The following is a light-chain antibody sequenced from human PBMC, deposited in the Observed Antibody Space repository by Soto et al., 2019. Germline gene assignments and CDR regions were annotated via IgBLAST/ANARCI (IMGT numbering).Light chain of an antibody. Sequence: EIVLTQSPATLSLSPGERATLSCRASQSVSYYLAWYQQKPGQAPRLLIYDASNRATGIPARFSGSGSGTYFTLTISSLEPEDFAVYYCQQRSNWPPRFTYGPGTKVDIK. V-gene: IGKV3-11*01. CDR1: QSVSYY. J-gene: IGKJ3*01. CDR3: QQRSNWPPRFT. CDR2: DAS.